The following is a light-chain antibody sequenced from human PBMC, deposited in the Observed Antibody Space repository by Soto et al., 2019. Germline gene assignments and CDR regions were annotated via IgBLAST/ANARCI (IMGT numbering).Light chain of an antibody. V-gene: IGKV3-20*01. CDR2: GAS. Sequence: DIVLTQSPGTLSLSPGERATLSCRASQSVSSSYLSWYQQKPGQAPRLLIYGASNRATGIPDRFSGSGSGKDFTLTLSRLEPEDFAVYYCQQYNSARETFGQGTRLEIK. CDR3: QQYNSARET. CDR1: QSVSSSY. J-gene: IGKJ2*01.